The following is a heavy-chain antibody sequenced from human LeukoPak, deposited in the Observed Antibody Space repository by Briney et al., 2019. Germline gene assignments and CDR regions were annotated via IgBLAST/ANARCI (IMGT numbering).Heavy chain of an antibody. CDR2: ISSSSSYI. V-gene: IGHV3-21*01. D-gene: IGHD1-26*01. J-gene: IGHJ4*02. CDR3: ARVYSGSYGLDY. CDR1: GFTFSSYS. Sequence: GGSLRLSCAASGFTFSSYSMNWVRQAPGKGLEWVSSISSSSSYIYYADSVKGRFTISRDNAKNSLYLQMNSLRAEDTAVYYCARVYSGSYGLDYRGQGTLVTVSS.